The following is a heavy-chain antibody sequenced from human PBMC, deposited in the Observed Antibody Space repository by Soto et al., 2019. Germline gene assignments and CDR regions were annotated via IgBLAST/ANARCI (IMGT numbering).Heavy chain of an antibody. D-gene: IGHD6-19*01. J-gene: IGHJ1*01. CDR3: ARCVGAVAGSN. Sequence: EAQLVESGGGLVQPGGSLRLSCVASGFTLSSYWMSWVRQAPGKGPEWVANIKGDGSEKYYADSVKGRFTISRDNAKNSLLLEMNSLRAEDTALYYCARCVGAVAGSNLGQGTLVTVSS. V-gene: IGHV3-7*05. CDR2: IKGDGSEK. CDR1: GFTLSSYW.